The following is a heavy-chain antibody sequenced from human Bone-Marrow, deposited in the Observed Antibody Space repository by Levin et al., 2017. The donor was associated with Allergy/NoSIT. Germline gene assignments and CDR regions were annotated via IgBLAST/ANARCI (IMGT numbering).Heavy chain of an antibody. CDR2: TYYRSKWFY. J-gene: IGHJ6*02. D-gene: IGHD5-12*01. Sequence: SQTLSLTCAISGDRVSTNSAAWNWIRQSPSRGLEWLGRTYYRSKWFYDYAVSVKSRITINSDTSKNQFSLQLNSVTPEDTAVYYCARSTRDYSYYYGMDVWGQGTTVTVSS. CDR3: ARSTRDYSYYYGMDV. CDR1: GDRVSTNSAA. V-gene: IGHV6-1*01.